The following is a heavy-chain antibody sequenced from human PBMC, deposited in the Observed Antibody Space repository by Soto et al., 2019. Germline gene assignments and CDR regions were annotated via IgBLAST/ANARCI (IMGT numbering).Heavy chain of an antibody. J-gene: IGHJ4*02. D-gene: IGHD3-10*01. CDR1: GGTFNNYA. V-gene: IGHV1-69*01. CDR2: IIPIIGTA. Sequence: QVQLVQSGAEVKKPGSSVKVSCKASGGTFNNYAISWVRQAPGQGLEWMGGIIPIIGTADYAHKFQGRLAISADESTGTTVMELSSLRSEDTALYDWARGGVDVGATSAVDYWGQGTLVTVSS. CDR3: ARGGVDVGATSAVDY.